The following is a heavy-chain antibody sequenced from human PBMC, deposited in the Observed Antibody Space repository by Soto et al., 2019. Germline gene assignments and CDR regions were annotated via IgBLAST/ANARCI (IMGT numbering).Heavy chain of an antibody. CDR1: GGSFSSSSYY. V-gene: IGHV4-39*01. D-gene: IGHD5-18*01. CDR3: ATSDTAMVDH. CDR2: IYYDGAT. Sequence: ETLSLTCTVSGGSFSSSSYYWVWVRQPPGKGLEWIGSIYYDGATYYNPSLKSRVAISVDTSKNQFSLKLTSVTAADTAMYYCATSDTAMVDHWGQGMLVTVSS. J-gene: IGHJ4*02.